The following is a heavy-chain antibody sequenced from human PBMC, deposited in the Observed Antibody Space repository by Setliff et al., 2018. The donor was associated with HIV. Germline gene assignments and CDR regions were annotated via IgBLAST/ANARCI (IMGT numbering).Heavy chain of an antibody. CDR3: VRHHDSDFSGDPDWFDP. D-gene: IGHD2-15*01. V-gene: IGHV3-20*04. Sequence: GGSLRLSCVVSGFTFDDYGMSWVRQTPGAGLEWLSDINWSGSTTGYADSVKGRFTISRDNAKNTVYLQINSLRVEDTAVYYCVRHHDSDFSGDPDWFDPWGQGILVTVSS. CDR2: INWSGSTT. J-gene: IGHJ5*02. CDR1: GFTFDDYG.